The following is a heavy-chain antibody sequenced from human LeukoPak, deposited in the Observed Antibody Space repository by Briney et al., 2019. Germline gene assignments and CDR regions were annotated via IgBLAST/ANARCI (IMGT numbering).Heavy chain of an antibody. CDR3: ARXYAFDGRADLDY. Sequence: GGSLRLSCAASGFSFSDYYMSWIRQAPGKGLEWVSYISNSGSSIYYKDSXXGRFTISRDNAKTSLYLQMNSLRAEDTAVYYCARXYAFDGRADLDYWGQGTLVTVSS. D-gene: IGHD3/OR15-3a*01. V-gene: IGHV3-11*01. CDR1: GFSFSDYY. J-gene: IGHJ4*02. CDR2: ISNSGSSI.